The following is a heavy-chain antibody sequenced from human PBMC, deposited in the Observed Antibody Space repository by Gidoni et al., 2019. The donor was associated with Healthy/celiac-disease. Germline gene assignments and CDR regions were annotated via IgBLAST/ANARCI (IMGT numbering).Heavy chain of an antibody. CDR1: GGTFSSYA. V-gene: IGHV1-69*01. Sequence: QVQLVQSGAEVKKPGSSVNVSCKASGGTFSSYAISWVRHALGQVLEWMGGIIPIFGRANYEQKFQGRVTITADESTSTAYMELSSLRSEETAVYYCARDEGRGERDYWGQGTLVTVSS. D-gene: IGHD1-1*01. J-gene: IGHJ4*02. CDR3: ARDEGRGERDY. CDR2: IIPIFGRA.